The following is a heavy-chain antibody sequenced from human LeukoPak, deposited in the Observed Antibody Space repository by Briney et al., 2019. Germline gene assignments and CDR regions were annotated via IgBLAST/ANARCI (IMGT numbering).Heavy chain of an antibody. CDR2: ISSSGSTI. D-gene: IGHD2-2*01. CDR1: GGSFSGYY. J-gene: IGHJ5*02. V-gene: IGHV3-11*01. Sequence: LSLTCAVYGGSFSGYYWSWIRQAPGKGLEWVSYISSSGSTIYYADSVKGRFTISRDNAKNSLYLQMNSLRAEDTAVYYCAREKKGYCSSTSCSSFDPWGQGTLVTVSS. CDR3: AREKKGYCSSTSCSSFDP.